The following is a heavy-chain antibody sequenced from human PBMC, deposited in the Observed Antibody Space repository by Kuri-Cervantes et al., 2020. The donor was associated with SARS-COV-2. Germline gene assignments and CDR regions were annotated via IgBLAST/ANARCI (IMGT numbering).Heavy chain of an antibody. Sequence: GESLKISCAASGFTFSNYAMSWVRQAPGKGLEWVSGLGGSGDVTYYADSVKGRFTISRDNSKNTLYLQMNSLRAEDTAVYYCAKGGSSCGDCLVGWYFDLWGRGTLVTGSS. V-gene: IGHV3-23*01. J-gene: IGHJ2*01. CDR3: AKGGSSCGDCLVGWYFDL. CDR1: GFTFSNYA. D-gene: IGHD2-21*02. CDR2: LGGSGDVT.